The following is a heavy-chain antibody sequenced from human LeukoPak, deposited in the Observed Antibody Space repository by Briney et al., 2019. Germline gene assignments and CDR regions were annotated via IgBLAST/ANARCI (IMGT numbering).Heavy chain of an antibody. Sequence: PSETLSLTCTASGFSISTFSWSWIRQPPGKGLEWIGYINNSGSTNYNPSPESRVTISVNTSKNQYSLKLRPMTTANTAVYYCARDYSNYIMDYWGQGTLVTVSS. CDR3: ARDYSNYIMDY. D-gene: IGHD4-11*01. CDR1: GFSISTFS. CDR2: INNSGST. V-gene: IGHV4-59*01. J-gene: IGHJ4*02.